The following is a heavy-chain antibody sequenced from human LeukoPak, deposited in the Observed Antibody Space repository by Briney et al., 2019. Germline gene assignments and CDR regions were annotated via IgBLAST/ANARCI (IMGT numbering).Heavy chain of an antibody. CDR2: IYYSGST. CDR3: ARLRGVVPAASKRFDP. CDR1: GGSISSYY. V-gene: IGHV4-59*01. D-gene: IGHD2-2*01. J-gene: IGHJ5*02. Sequence: SETLTLTCTVSGGSISSYYWSWIRQPPGKGLEWIGYIYYSGSTNYNPSLKSRVTISVDTSKNQFSLKLSSVTAADTAVYYCARLRGVVPAASKRFDPWGQGTLVTVSS.